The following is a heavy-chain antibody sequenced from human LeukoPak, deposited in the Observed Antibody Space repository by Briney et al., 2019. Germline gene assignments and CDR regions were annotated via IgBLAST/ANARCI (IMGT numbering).Heavy chain of an antibody. Sequence: GGSLRLSCAASGFTFSTYSMNWVRQAPGKGLDWVSYISRSSGTIYYADSVKGRFTISRDNAKSSLYLQMNSLRAEDTAVYYCARRSEFGVLYYMDVWGKGTTVTVSS. CDR1: GFTFSTYS. V-gene: IGHV3-48*01. J-gene: IGHJ6*03. D-gene: IGHD3-16*01. CDR2: ISRSSGTI. CDR3: ARRSEFGVLYYMDV.